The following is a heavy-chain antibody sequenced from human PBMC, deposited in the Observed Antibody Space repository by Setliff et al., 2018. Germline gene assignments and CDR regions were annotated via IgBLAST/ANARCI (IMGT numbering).Heavy chain of an antibody. CDR3: AKEGAHSSRWYELFWFDP. Sequence: QTGGSLRLSCAASGFTFSTYSMNWVRQAPGKGLEWVSYISSSSSPIYYADSVKGRFTISRDNAKNSLYLQMNSLRAEDTAVYYCAKEGAHSSRWYELFWFDPWGQGTLVTVSS. CDR2: ISSSSSPI. D-gene: IGHD6-13*01. V-gene: IGHV3-48*04. CDR1: GFTFSTYS. J-gene: IGHJ5*02.